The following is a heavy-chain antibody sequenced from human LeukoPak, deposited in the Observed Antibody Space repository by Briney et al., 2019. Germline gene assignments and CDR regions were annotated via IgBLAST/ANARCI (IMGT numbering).Heavy chain of an antibody. D-gene: IGHD1-26*01. V-gene: IGHV3-73*01. CDR2: IRSKANSYAT. Sequence: GGSLRLSCAASGFTFSGSAMHWVRQASGKGLEWVGRIRSKANSYATAYAASVKGRFTISRDDSKNTLYLQMNSLRAEDTAVYYCARVSGSYSFDYWGQGTLVTVSS. CDR1: GFTFSGSA. CDR3: ARVSGSYSFDY. J-gene: IGHJ4*02.